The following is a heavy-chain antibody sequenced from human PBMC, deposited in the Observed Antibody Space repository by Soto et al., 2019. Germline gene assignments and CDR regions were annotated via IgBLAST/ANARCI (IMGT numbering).Heavy chain of an antibody. Sequence: QLVESGGGLVQPGGSLRLSCVASGFSFDDFAMHWVRQAPGKGLEWISGITWNSVSTDYANSVKGRFTVARDNAKNSLYLQMSSLTTEDPALYFCAKERVRFLDAWGQGTPVTVSS. CDR1: GFSFDDFA. D-gene: IGHD3-3*01. CDR3: AKERVRFLDA. V-gene: IGHV3-9*01. J-gene: IGHJ5*02. CDR2: ITWNSVST.